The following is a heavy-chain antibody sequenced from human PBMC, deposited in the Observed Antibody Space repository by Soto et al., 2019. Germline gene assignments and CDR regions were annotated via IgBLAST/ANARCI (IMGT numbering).Heavy chain of an antibody. Sequence: QVQLVQSGAEVKKPGASVKVSCKASGYTFTSYDINWVRQATGQGLEWMGWMNPNSGNTGDAQKFQGRVTMTRNTSISTAYMELSSLRSEDTAVYYCARACVIRRRENFDYWGQGTLVTVSS. CDR2: MNPNSGNT. CDR3: ARACVIRRRENFDY. V-gene: IGHV1-8*01. CDR1: GYTFTSYD. J-gene: IGHJ4*02. D-gene: IGHD3-16*02.